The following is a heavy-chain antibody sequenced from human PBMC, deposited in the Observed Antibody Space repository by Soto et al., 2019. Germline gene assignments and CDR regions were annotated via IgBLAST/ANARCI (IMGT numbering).Heavy chain of an antibody. Sequence: ETLSLTCTVSGGSINTFYWSWVRQPAGKGLEWIGRIFSSGSTSFNPSLESRVAMSVDTSKNHFSLNLSSVTAADMAVYYCAREGSYSAYNFAHGIQLWSFDFWRQGALVTVSS. V-gene: IGHV4-4*07. J-gene: IGHJ4*02. CDR2: IFSSGST. CDR3: AREGSYSAYNFAHGIQLWSFDF. D-gene: IGHD5-12*01. CDR1: GGSINTFY.